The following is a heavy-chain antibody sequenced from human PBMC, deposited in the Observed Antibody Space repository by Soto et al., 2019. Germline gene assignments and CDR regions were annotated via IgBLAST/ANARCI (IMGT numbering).Heavy chain of an antibody. CDR1: GFTFSIYA. J-gene: IGHJ4*02. D-gene: IGHD3-22*01. CDR3: VKGEYYYDSSGYYTFDY. V-gene: IGHV3-64D*06. Sequence: GGSLRLSCSASGFTFSIYAMHWVRQAPGKGLEYVSSISTNGGSTDYADSVKGRFTISRDNSKNTVYLQMSSLRVEDTAVYYCVKGEYYYDSSGYYTFDYWGKANLVTVSS. CDR2: ISTNGGST.